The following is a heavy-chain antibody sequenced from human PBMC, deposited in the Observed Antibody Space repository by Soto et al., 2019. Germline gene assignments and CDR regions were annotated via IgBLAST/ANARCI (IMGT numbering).Heavy chain of an antibody. CDR3: AKDSLRGYSLGWGYYYGMDV. V-gene: IGHV3-23*01. J-gene: IGHJ6*02. D-gene: IGHD5-18*01. Sequence: GGSLRLSCAASGFTFSSYAMSWVRQAPGKGLEWVSAISGSGGSTYYADSVKGRFTISRDNSKNTLYLQMNSLRAEDTAVYYCAKDSLRGYSLGWGYYYGMDVWGQGTTVTVSS. CDR1: GFTFSSYA. CDR2: ISGSGGST.